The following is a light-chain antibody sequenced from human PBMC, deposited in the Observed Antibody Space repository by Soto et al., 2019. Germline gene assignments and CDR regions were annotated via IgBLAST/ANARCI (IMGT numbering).Light chain of an antibody. V-gene: IGKV3-15*01. Sequence: EIVMTQSPATPSLSPGERATLSCRASQSVSSNLAWYQQKPGQAHRLLIYGASTRATGIPDRFSGSGSGTEFTLTISSLQSGDLAVYYCQQYNNWPWTFGQGTKVEI. J-gene: IGKJ1*01. CDR2: GAS. CDR3: QQYNNWPWT. CDR1: QSVSSN.